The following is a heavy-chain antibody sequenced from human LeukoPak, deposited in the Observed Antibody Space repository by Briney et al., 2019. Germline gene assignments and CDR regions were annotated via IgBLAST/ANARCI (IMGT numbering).Heavy chain of an antibody. Sequence: SETLSLTCTVSGGSISNYYWNWIRQPPGKGLESIGYIYYTGTTNYNPSLKSRVTISVDTSKNQFSLRLNSVTAKDTAVYYCARSGTSRYYFYGVDVWGQGTTVTVSS. CDR2: IYYTGTT. V-gene: IGHV4-59*08. J-gene: IGHJ6*02. CDR1: GGSISNYY. CDR3: ARSGTSRYYFYGVDV. D-gene: IGHD1/OR15-1a*01.